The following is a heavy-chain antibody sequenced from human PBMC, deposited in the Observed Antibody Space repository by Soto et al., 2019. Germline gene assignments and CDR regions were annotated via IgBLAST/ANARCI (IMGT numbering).Heavy chain of an antibody. Sequence: QVQLQQWGAGLLKPSETLSLTCAVYGGSFSGYYWSWIRQPPGKGLEWIGEINHSGSTNYNPSLKSRVTISVDTSKNQFSLKLSSVTAADTAVYYCARGGAAHRYYYYGMDVWGHGTTVTVSS. CDR3: ARGGAAHRYYYYGMDV. D-gene: IGHD1-26*01. J-gene: IGHJ6*02. V-gene: IGHV4-34*01. CDR1: GGSFSGYY. CDR2: INHSGST.